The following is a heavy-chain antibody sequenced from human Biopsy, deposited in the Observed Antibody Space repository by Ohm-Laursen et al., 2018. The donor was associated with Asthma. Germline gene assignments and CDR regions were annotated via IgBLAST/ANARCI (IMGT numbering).Heavy chain of an antibody. J-gene: IGHJ6*02. V-gene: IGHV4-34*01. D-gene: IGHD3-3*01. CDR2: SDHRGNT. CDR1: GLSPSAYY. CDR3: ARGPEWSGLDI. Sequence: SDTLSLTCRMYGLSPSAYYWTWIRQTPGKGLEWIGESDHRGNTNTNATLKSRVTISKANSANEFSLKMKSVTAADTAIYYCARGPEWSGLDIWGQGTTVTVSS.